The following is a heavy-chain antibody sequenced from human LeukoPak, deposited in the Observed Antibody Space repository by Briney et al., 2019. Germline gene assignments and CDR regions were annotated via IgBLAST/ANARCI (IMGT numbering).Heavy chain of an antibody. D-gene: IGHD3-22*01. CDR1: GFTFSSYG. V-gene: IGHV3-33*01. Sequence: PGGSLRLSCAASGFTFSSYGMHWARHAPGKGLEWVAAIWYDGTKKYYADSVKGRFTISRDNSKNTLYLQMSSLRAEDTAVYYCARSDYYDSSGYYVDLFDYWGQGTLVTVSS. CDR3: ARSDYYDSSGYYVDLFDY. J-gene: IGHJ4*02. CDR2: IWYDGTKK.